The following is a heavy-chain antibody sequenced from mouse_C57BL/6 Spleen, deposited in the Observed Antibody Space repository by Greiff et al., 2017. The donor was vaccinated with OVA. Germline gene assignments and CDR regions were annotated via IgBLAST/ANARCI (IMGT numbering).Heavy chain of an antibody. CDR2: IRLKSDNYAT. V-gene: IGHV6-3*01. D-gene: IGHD1-1*01. CDR3: TGGYYYGSSPFAY. CDR1: GFAFSNYW. Sequence: EVQVVESGGGLVQPGGSMKLSCVASGFAFSNYWMNWVRQSPEKGLEWVAQIRLKSDNYATHYAESVKGRFTISRDDSKSSVYLQMNNLRAEDTGIYYCTGGYYYGSSPFAYWGQGTLVTVSA. J-gene: IGHJ3*01.